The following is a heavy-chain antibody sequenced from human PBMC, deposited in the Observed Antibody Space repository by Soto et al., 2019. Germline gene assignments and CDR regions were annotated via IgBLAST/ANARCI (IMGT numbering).Heavy chain of an antibody. J-gene: IGHJ4*02. CDR1: GGTFSSYT. Sequence: SVKVSCKASGGTFSSYTISWVRQAPGQGLEWMGRIIPILGIANYAQKFQGRVTITADKSTSTAYMELSSLRSEDTAVYYCARGPVLRYFDWLSYYFDYWGQGTLVTVSS. CDR3: ARGPVLRYFDWLSYYFDY. CDR2: IIPILGIA. D-gene: IGHD3-9*01. V-gene: IGHV1-69*02.